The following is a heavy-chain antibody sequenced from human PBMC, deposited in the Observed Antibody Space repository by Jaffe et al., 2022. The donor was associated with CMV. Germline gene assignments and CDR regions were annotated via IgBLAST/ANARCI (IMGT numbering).Heavy chain of an antibody. V-gene: IGHV4-34*01. CDR2: INHSGST. D-gene: IGHD4-4*01. Sequence: QVQLQQWGAGLLKPSETLSLTCAVYGGSFSGYYWSWIRQPPGKGLEWIGEINHSGSTNYNPSLKSRVTISVDTSKNQFSLKLSSVTAADTAVYYCARGSPELLTTRVVWFDPWGQGTLVTVSS. CDR3: ARGSPELLTTRVVWFDP. CDR1: GGSFSGYY. J-gene: IGHJ5*02.